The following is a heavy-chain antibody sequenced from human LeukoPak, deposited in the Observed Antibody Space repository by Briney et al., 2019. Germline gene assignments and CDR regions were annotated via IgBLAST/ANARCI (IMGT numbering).Heavy chain of an antibody. D-gene: IGHD2-2*03. V-gene: IGHV4-34*01. CDR1: GESFSGYY. CDR2: INHSGSA. CDR3: AGDKIGYCSSTSCPDAFDI. Sequence: SETLSLTCAVYGESFSGYYWTWIRQPPGKGLEWIGEINHSGSANYNPSLKSRVTISVDTSKNQFSLKLSSVTAADTAVYYCAGDKIGYCSSTSCPDAFDIWGQGTMVTVSS. J-gene: IGHJ3*02.